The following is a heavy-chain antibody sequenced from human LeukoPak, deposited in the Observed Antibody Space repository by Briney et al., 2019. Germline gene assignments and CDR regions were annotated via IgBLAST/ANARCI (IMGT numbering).Heavy chain of an antibody. J-gene: IGHJ1*01. CDR2: IWYDGSNK. Sequence: GGSLRLSCTASGFTFSIYGMHWVRQAPGKGLEWVALIWYDGSNKYYADSVKGRFTISRDNSKNTVYLQMNSLRAEDTAVYYCTGDVYQHWGQGTLVTVSS. V-gene: IGHV3-33*01. CDR1: GFTFSIYG. CDR3: TGDVYQH. D-gene: IGHD1-14*01.